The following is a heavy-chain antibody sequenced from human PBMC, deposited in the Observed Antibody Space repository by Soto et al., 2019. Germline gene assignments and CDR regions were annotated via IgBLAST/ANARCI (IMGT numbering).Heavy chain of an antibody. Sequence: GASVKVSCKASGYTFTSYAMHWVRQAPGQRLEWKGWINAGNGNTKYSQKFQGRVTITRDTSASTAYMELSSLRSEDTAVYYCARDSGYTIMVYWGQGTLVTVSS. CDR3: ARDSGYTIMVY. V-gene: IGHV1-3*01. J-gene: IGHJ4*02. CDR2: INAGNGNT. D-gene: IGHD5-12*01. CDR1: GYTFTSYA.